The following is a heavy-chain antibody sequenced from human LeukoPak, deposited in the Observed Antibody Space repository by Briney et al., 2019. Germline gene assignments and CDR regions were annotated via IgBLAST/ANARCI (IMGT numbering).Heavy chain of an antibody. V-gene: IGHV3-30*02. Sequence: PGGSLRLSCAASGFPFSSYGMHWVRQAPGKGLEWVARLVYDERSDYANSVKGRFSISRDNAKNSLYLQMNSLRAEDTALYYCAKDISGSGWYAFDYWGQGTLVTVSS. J-gene: IGHJ4*02. CDR1: GFPFSSYG. CDR3: AKDISGSGWYAFDY. D-gene: IGHD6-19*01. CDR2: LVYDERS.